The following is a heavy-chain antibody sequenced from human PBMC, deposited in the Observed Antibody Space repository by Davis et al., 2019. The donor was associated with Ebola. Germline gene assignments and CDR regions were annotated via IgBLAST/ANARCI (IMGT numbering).Heavy chain of an antibody. CDR1: GYTFTNYG. CDR3: ARDGYYGG. CDR2: INPHNGNT. V-gene: IGHV1-18*04. Sequence: AASVKVSCKASGYTFTNYGITWVRQAPGQGLEWMGWINPHNGNTNYAQNVQGRVTMTTDTSTSTAYMEVGSLKSDDTAVYYCARDGYYGGWGQGTMVTVSS. D-gene: IGHD3-10*01. J-gene: IGHJ3*01.